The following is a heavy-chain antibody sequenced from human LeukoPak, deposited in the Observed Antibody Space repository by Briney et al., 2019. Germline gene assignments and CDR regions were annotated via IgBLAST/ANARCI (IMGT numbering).Heavy chain of an antibody. D-gene: IGHD6-6*01. J-gene: IGHJ4*02. CDR3: ARHRGSSSNFDY. CDR1: GGSISGNNYY. V-gene: IGHV4-39*01. CDR2: IYYSGST. Sequence: SETLSLTCTVSGGSISGNNYYWDWIRQPPGKGLEYIGSIYYSGSTYYTPSLKSRLTISVDTSKNQFSLKLSSVTATDTAVYYCARHRGSSSNFDYWGQGTLVTVSS.